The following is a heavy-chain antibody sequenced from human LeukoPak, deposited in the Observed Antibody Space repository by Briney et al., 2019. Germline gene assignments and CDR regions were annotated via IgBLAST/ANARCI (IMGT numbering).Heavy chain of an antibody. D-gene: IGHD1-26*01. CDR3: ARRSYYYYFGMDV. V-gene: IGHV5-51*01. Sequence: GESLKISCKGSGYSFTGYWIGWVRQMPGKGLEWMGIIYPGDSDIRYSPSFQGQVTISVDKSINTAYLQWSSLKASDTAVYYCARRSYYYYFGMDVWGQGTTVTVSS. CDR1: GYSFTGYW. CDR2: IYPGDSDI. J-gene: IGHJ6*02.